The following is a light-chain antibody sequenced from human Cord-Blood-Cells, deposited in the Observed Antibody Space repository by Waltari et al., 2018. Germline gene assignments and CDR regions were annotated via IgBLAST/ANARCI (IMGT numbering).Light chain of an antibody. J-gene: IGKJ2*01. Sequence: DVQLTQLPSPLSASVGDRVTITFQARRDISNCLNWYQQKPGKAPTLLIYDASHLETVVPSRFNGSGSGADFTFSISSHQPQVIATYYCRQNDNRPYTFGQGTKLEIK. CDR2: DAS. CDR3: RQNDNRPYT. CDR1: RDISNC. V-gene: IGKV1-33*01.